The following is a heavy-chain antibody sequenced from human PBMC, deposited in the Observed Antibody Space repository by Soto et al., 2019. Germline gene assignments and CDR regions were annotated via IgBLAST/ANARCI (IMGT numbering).Heavy chain of an antibody. Sequence: SETLSLTCTVSGGSISSYYWSWIRQPPGKGLEWIGYIYYSGSTNYNPSLKSRVTISVDTSKNQFSLKLSSVTAADTAVYYCAKTTQWLVPAFDYWGQGTLVTVSS. CDR2: IYYSGST. J-gene: IGHJ4*02. D-gene: IGHD6-19*01. CDR3: AKTTQWLVPAFDY. CDR1: GGSISSYY. V-gene: IGHV4-59*01.